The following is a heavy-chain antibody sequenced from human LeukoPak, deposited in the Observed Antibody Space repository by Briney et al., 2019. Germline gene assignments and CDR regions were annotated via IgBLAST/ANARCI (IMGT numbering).Heavy chain of an antibody. CDR1: GGTFTNYD. CDR2: MSPNTGNT. J-gene: IGHJ3*02. V-gene: IGHV1-8*01. CDR3: VSRRKGRAYDI. Sequence: ASVKVSCKASGGTFTNYDISWVRQTTGQGLEWMGWMSPNTGNTGYGQKFQGRITMTRNTSISTAYMELSSLTSDDTAVYFCVSRRKGRAYDIWGQGTMVTVSS.